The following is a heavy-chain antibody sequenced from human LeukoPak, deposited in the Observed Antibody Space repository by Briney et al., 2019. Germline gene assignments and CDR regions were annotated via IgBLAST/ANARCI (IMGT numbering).Heavy chain of an antibody. CDR1: GGSISSSNW. V-gene: IGHV4-4*02. D-gene: IGHD2-15*01. CDR3: AREVVVVAATRFDP. Sequence: SGTLSLTCAVSGGSISSSNWWSWVRQPPGKGLEWIGEIYHSGSTNYNPSLKSRVTISVDKSKNQFSLKLSSVTAADTAVYYCAREVVVVAATRFDPWGQGTLVTVSS. J-gene: IGHJ5*02. CDR2: IYHSGST.